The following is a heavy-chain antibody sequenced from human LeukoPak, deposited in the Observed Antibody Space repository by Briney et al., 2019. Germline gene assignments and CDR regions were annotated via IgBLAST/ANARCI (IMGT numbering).Heavy chain of an antibody. V-gene: IGHV3-30*02. J-gene: IGHJ4*02. CDR1: GFTFSSYG. CDR2: IRYDGSNK. D-gene: IGHD2-21*02. CDR3: AKDVRSVTATPYYFDY. Sequence: GGSLRLSWAASGFTFSSYGRHWVRQAQGKGLEWVAFIRYDGSNKYYADSVKGRFTISRDNSKNTLYLQMNSLRAEDTAVYYCAKDVRSVTATPYYFDYWGQGTLVTVSS.